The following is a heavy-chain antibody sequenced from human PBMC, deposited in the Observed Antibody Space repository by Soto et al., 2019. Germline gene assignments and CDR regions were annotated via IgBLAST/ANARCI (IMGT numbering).Heavy chain of an antibody. CDR1: GYTFTGYY. D-gene: IGHD6-6*01. CDR3: ARSVSTIAARPDY. CDR2: INPNSGDT. Sequence: QVQLVQSGAEVKKPGASVKVSCKASGYTFTGYYMHWVRQAPGQGLEWMGWINPNSGDTNYAQKFQGRVTMTRETSISTAYMELSKLRSDDTAVYYCARSVSTIAARPDYWGQGTLVTVSS. V-gene: IGHV1-2*02. J-gene: IGHJ4*02.